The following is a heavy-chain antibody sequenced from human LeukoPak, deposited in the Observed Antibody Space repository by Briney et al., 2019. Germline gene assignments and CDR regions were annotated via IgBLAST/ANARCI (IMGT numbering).Heavy chain of an antibody. Sequence: SVKVSCKASGGTFSRHAISWVRQAPGQGLEWMGGIIPLYGTTNYAQKFQGRVRITTDESTNTAHMELSSLRSEDTAVYYCAGADYGGNSDDYWGQGTLVTVSS. D-gene: IGHD4-23*01. V-gene: IGHV1-69*05. CDR1: GGTFSRHA. J-gene: IGHJ4*02. CDR3: AGADYGGNSDDY. CDR2: IIPLYGTT.